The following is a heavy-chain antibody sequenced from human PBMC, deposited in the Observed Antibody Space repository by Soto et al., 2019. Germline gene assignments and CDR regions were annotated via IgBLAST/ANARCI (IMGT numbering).Heavy chain of an antibody. J-gene: IGHJ5*02. CDR2: IKHSGST. CDR1: GGSFRGYY. Sequence: QVQLQQWGAGLLKPSETLSLTCAVYGGSFRGYYWSWVRQPPGKGLEWIGEIKHSGSTKYNPSLKSRVTISVDTSKNQFSLKLSSVTAADTAVYYCARTPHFYSSSSPWGQGTLVTVSS. CDR3: ARTPHFYSSSSP. D-gene: IGHD6-13*01. V-gene: IGHV4-34*01.